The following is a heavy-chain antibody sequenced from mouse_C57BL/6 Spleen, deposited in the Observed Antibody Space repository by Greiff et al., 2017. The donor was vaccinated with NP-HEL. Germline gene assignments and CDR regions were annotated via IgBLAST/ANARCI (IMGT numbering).Heavy chain of an antibody. V-gene: IGHV5-9-1*02. CDR3: TRLDSPFAY. CDR2: ISSGGDYI. CDR1: GFTFSSYA. D-gene: IGHD3-2*01. J-gene: IGHJ3*01. Sequence: DVMLVESGEGLVKPGGSLKLSCAASGFTFSSYAMSWVRQTPEKRLEWVAYISSGGDYIYYADTVKGRFTISRDNARNTLYLQMSSLKSEDTAMYYCTRLDSPFAYWGQGTLVTVSA.